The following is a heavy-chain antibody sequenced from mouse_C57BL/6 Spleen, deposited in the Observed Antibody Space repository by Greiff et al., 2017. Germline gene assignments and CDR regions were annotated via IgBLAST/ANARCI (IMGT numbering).Heavy chain of an antibody. CDR2: IYPGSGST. V-gene: IGHV1-55*01. Sequence: QVQLKQPGAELVKPGASVKMSCKASGYTFTSYWITWVKQRPGQGLEWIGDIYPGSGSTKYNEKFKSKATLTVDTSASTAYRQLSSLTSEDAAVCYCARTYDGYYGFAYWGQGTLVTVSA. CDR1: GYTFTSYW. D-gene: IGHD2-3*01. J-gene: IGHJ3*01. CDR3: ARTYDGYYGFAY.